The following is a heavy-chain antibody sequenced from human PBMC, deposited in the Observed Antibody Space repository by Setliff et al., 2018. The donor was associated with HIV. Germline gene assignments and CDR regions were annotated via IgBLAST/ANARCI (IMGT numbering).Heavy chain of an antibody. V-gene: IGHV4-31*03. D-gene: IGHD3-10*01. Sequence: TLSLTCTVSGCSISSGNYYWSWIRQHPGKGLEWIGYIYHSGSTYYNPSLKSRVTMSVDASKNQFSLKLSSVTAADTAVYYCAREGARHYGSGRYHSWFDPWGQGTQVTVSS. CDR3: AREGARHYGSGRYHSWFDP. CDR2: IYHSGST. CDR1: GCSISSGNYY. J-gene: IGHJ5*02.